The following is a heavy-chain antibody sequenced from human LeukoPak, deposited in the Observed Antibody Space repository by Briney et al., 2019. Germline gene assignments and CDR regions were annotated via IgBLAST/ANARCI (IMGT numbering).Heavy chain of an antibody. J-gene: IGHJ4*02. CDR2: VSSHGNDG. CDR3: TRDAYNFNDFDY. Sequence: PGRSLRLSCAVSESTFSHFAMHWVRQAPGKGLEWVAVVSSHGNDGYYADSVKGRFTISRDNSKNTLYLQIDSLRAEDTAIYYCTRDAYNFNDFDYWGQGTLVTVSS. V-gene: IGHV3-30*01. D-gene: IGHD5-24*01. CDR1: ESTFSHFA.